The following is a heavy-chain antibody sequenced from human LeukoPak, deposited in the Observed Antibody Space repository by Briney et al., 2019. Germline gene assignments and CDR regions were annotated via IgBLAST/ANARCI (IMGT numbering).Heavy chain of an antibody. Sequence: GGSLRLSCAASGFTFSSYSMNWVRQAPGEGLEWVSSISSSSSYIYYADSVKGRFTISRDNAKNSLYLQMNSLRAEDTAVYYCARGDISWVAAPRRVDYWGQGTLVTVSS. J-gene: IGHJ4*02. CDR2: ISSSSSYI. D-gene: IGHD6-13*01. CDR1: GFTFSSYS. V-gene: IGHV3-21*01. CDR3: ARGDISWVAAPRRVDY.